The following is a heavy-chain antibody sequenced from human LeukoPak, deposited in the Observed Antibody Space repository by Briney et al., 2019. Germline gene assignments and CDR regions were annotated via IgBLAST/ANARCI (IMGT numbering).Heavy chain of an antibody. CDR3: ARPLGSLKEYWWFDP. D-gene: IGHD2/OR15-2a*01. Sequence: SVKVSCKASGGTFSSYAISWVRQAPGQGLEWMGGIIPIFGTANYAQKFQGRVTITADKSTSTAYMELTRLRSDDTAVYFCARPLGSLKEYWWFDPWGQGTLVTVSS. CDR1: GGTFSSYA. J-gene: IGHJ5*02. V-gene: IGHV1-69*06. CDR2: IIPIFGTA.